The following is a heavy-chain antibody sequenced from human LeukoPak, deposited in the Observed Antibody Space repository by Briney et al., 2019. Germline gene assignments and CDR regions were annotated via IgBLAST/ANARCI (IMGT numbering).Heavy chain of an antibody. D-gene: IGHD3-10*01. Sequence: GGSLRLSCAASGFTFSSYWMSWVRQAPGKGLEWVANIKHDGSGRYYVDSVKGRFTISRDNAKNSLYLQMNSLRAEDTAVYYCARWTGGFDPWGQGTLVTVSS. CDR1: GFTFSSYW. J-gene: IGHJ5*02. V-gene: IGHV3-7*04. CDR3: ARWTGGFDP. CDR2: IKHDGSGR.